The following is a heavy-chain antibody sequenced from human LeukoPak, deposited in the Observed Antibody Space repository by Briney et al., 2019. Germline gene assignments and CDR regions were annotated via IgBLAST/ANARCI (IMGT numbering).Heavy chain of an antibody. D-gene: IGHD3-9*01. CDR2: ISGSGGST. J-gene: IGHJ4*02. Sequence: GGSLRLSCAASGFTFSSYGMSWVRQAPGKGLEWVSAISGSGGSTYYADSVKGRYTISRDNSKNTLYLQMNSLRAEDTAVYYCAKDRADYVLRYFDWLSDEPNLDYWGQGTLVTVSS. V-gene: IGHV3-23*01. CDR1: GFTFSSYG. CDR3: AKDRADYVLRYFDWLSDEPNLDY.